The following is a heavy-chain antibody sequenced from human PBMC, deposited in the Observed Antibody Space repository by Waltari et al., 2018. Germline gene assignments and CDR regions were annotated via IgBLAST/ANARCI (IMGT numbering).Heavy chain of an antibody. Sequence: EVQLVQSGAEVKKPEEPLRISGWGSGYSFTSHWISWVRQMPGKGLEWVGRIDPSDSFRNYGPAFEGHVTISVDQSLRTAYLQWDSLKASDTAIYYCVRHRTTYPLEIDYWGQGTLVTVSS. CDR1: GYSFTSHW. CDR2: IDPSDSFR. V-gene: IGHV5-10-1*01. CDR3: VRHRTTYPLEIDY. J-gene: IGHJ4*02. D-gene: IGHD2-2*01.